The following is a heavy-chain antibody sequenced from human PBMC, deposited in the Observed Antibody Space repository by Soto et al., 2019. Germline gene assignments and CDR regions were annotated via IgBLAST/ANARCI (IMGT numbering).Heavy chain of an antibody. J-gene: IGHJ4*02. V-gene: IGHV3-53*02. CDR3: ARNSLAYCGGECSLDY. D-gene: IGHD2-21*01. CDR1: GFTVSSNY. Sequence: EVQLVETGGGLIQPGGSLRLSCAASGFTVSSNYMSWVRQAPGKGLEWVSVIYSGGSTYYADSVKGRFTISRDNSKNTLYLQMNSLRAEDTAVYYCARNSLAYCGGECSLDYWGQGTLVTVSS. CDR2: IYSGGST.